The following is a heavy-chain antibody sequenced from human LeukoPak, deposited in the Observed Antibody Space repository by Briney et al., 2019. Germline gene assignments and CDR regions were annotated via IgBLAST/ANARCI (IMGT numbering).Heavy chain of an antibody. J-gene: IGHJ1*01. D-gene: IGHD2-15*01. V-gene: IGHV4-31*03. CDR2: ITFSGST. CDR1: GVSISGGGYF. Sequence: PSQTLSLTCTVSGVSISGGGYFWSWIRHHPGKGLEWIGYITFSGSTYYSPSLESRVTISVDTSKKQFSLKMSSATAADTAVYFCAKEAYEGSGHRYFQHWGQGNLVPVSS. CDR3: AKEAYEGSGHRYFQH.